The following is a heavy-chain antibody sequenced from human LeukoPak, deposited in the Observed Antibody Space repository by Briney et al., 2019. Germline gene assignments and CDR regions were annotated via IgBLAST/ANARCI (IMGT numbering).Heavy chain of an antibody. V-gene: IGHV3-30*03. CDR1: GFTLSSYG. CDR2: ISYDGSNK. CDR3: ARGYASGSYYTY. D-gene: IGHD3-10*01. J-gene: IGHJ4*02. Sequence: PGGSLRLSCAASGFTLSSYGMHWVRQAPGKGLEWVAVISYDGSNKYYADSVKGRFTISRDNSKNTLYLQMNSLRAEDTAVYYCARGYASGSYYTYWGQGTLVTVSS.